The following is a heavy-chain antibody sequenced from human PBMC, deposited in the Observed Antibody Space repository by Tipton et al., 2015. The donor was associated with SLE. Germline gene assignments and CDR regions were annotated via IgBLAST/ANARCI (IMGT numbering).Heavy chain of an antibody. CDR2: IYYSGST. CDR1: SGSFNGYH. CDR3: ARHADESGLS. J-gene: IGHJ4*02. D-gene: IGHD3/OR15-3a*01. V-gene: IGHV4-59*08. Sequence: TLSLTCTIYSGSFNGYHWSWIRQTPGKGLEWIGSIYYSGSTYYNPSLKSRVTISVDTSKNQFSLKLSSVTAADTAVYYCARHADESGLSWGQGTLVTVSS.